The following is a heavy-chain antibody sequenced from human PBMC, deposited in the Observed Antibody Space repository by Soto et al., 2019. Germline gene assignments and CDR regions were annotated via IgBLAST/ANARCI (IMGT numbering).Heavy chain of an antibody. CDR2: ISRNSRYI. V-gene: IGHV3-21*01. D-gene: IGHD2-21*02. CDR1: GFTLGDYS. CDR3: VRDRRGPSHCGGGDCSSLPDAFDV. Sequence: PGGSLRLSCAASGFTLGDYSMNWVRQAPGKGLEWVSYISRNSRYIYYPDPLKGRITISRDNAKNSVSLQLNSLRAEDTAIYYCVRDRRGPSHCGGGDCSSLPDAFDVWGPGTMVTVSS. J-gene: IGHJ3*01.